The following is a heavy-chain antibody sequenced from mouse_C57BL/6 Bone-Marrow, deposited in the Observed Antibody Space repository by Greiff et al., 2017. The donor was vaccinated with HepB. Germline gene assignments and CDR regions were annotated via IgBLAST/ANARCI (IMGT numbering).Heavy chain of an antibody. D-gene: IGHD1-1*02. CDR3: ARRWRVLGWYFDV. V-gene: IGHV1-34*01. CDR1: GFTFTDYY. J-gene: IGHJ1*03. Sequence: VQLQQSGPELVKPGASVKMSCKASGFTFTDYYMHWVKQSRGKSLEWIGNIYPNNGGNGYNQKFKGKATLTVYKSSSTADMDLRSLTSEDSAVYYCARRWRVLGWYFDVWGTGTTVTVSS. CDR2: IYPNNGGN.